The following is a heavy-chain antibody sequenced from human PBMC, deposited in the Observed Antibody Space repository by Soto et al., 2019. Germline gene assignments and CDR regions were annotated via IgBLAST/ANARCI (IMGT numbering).Heavy chain of an antibody. CDR2: INPGNGNT. J-gene: IGHJ4*02. V-gene: IGHV1-3*01. CDR1: GYTFTSYA. D-gene: IGHD6-19*01. CDR3: ASAIAEACFDY. Sequence: QVQLVQSGAEVKKPGASVKVSCKASGYTFTSYAMHWVRQAPGQRLEWMGRINPGNGNTKYAPKFQGRVTITRDTSASTAYMELSSLGSEDTAVYYCASAIAEACFDYWGQGALVTVSS.